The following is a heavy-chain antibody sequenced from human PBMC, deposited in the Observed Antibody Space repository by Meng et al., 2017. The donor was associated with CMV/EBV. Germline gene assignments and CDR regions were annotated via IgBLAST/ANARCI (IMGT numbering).Heavy chain of an antibody. CDR1: GFTFSHYE. V-gene: IGHV3-48*03. CDR2: ISSNGRTM. D-gene: IGHD2/OR15-2a*01. CDR3: ARLAGCSSTTCQERDAFDI. Sequence: GESLKISCAVSGFTFSHYEMTWVRQAPGKGLEWICFISSNGRTMYYADSVRGRFAISRDNAKNSLFLQMNDLTAEDTAVYYCARLAGCSSTTCQERDAFDIWGQGTMVTVS. J-gene: IGHJ3*02.